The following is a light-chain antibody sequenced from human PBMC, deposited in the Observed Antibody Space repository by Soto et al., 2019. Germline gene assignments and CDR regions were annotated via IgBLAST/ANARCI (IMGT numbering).Light chain of an antibody. CDR2: GAS. CDR3: QQYGSPLWT. J-gene: IGKJ1*01. Sequence: EIVLTQSPGTLSLSPGERATLSCRASQSVSSNYLAWYQQKPGQAPSLLIYGASKRATGIADRFRGSRSGTDFTLIVSRLEPEDFAVYWCQQYGSPLWTFGQGTKVEVK. V-gene: IGKV3-20*01. CDR1: QSVSSNY.